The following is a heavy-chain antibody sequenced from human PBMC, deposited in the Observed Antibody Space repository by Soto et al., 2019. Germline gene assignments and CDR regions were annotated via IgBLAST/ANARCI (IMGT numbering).Heavy chain of an antibody. CDR2: SNPSGGST. CDR3: AKGSDSSGYYQYNWFDP. CDR1: GYTFTTYY. V-gene: IGHV1-46*01. J-gene: IGHJ5*02. Sequence: ASVKVSCKASGYTFTTYYIHWVRQAPGQGLEWMGTSNPSGGSTTYAQKFQGRVTLTSDTSTSTVYMELSSLRSEDTAIYYCAKGSDSSGYYQYNWFDPWGQGTLVTVSS. D-gene: IGHD3-22*01.